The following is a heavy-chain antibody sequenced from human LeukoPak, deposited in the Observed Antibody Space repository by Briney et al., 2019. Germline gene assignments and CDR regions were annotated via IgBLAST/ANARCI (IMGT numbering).Heavy chain of an antibody. J-gene: IGHJ4*02. Sequence: PSETLSLTCTVSSGSISTSNYYWGWVRQPPGKALEWIGNIFYSGSTYYSPSLKSRVTISLDTSRNQFSLKLNSETAADTAVYYCARAYSSSWYQYDYWSQGTLVTVSS. CDR2: IFYSGST. CDR1: SGSISTSNYY. V-gene: IGHV4-39*07. CDR3: ARAYSSSWYQYDY. D-gene: IGHD6-13*01.